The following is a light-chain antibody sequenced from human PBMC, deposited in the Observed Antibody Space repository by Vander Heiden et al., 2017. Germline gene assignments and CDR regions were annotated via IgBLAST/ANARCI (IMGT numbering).Light chain of an antibody. V-gene: IGKV1-33*01. CDR1: QDISNY. CDR2: DAS. CDR3: QQYDNPAIT. Sequence: DIQMPQSPSSLSASVGDRVTITSQASQDISNYLNWYQQKPGKAPKLLIYDASNLETGVPSRFSGSGSGTDFTFTISSLQPEDIATYYCQQYDNPAITFGQGTRLEIK. J-gene: IGKJ5*01.